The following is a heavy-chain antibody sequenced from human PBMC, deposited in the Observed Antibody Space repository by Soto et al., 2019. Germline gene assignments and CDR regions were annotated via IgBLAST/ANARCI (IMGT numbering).Heavy chain of an antibody. V-gene: IGHV3-21*01. J-gene: IGHJ4*02. CDR2: ISSSSTYI. CDR3: ARIGGSGTWDIDY. Sequence: EVQLVESGGGLVKPGGSLRLSCAASAFTFSSYRMTWVRQAPEKGLEWVSSISSSSTYIYYADSVKGRFTISRDNAKNSLYLQMNSLRAEDTAVYYCARIGGSGTWDIDYWGQGTLVTVSS. D-gene: IGHD3-10*01. CDR1: AFTFSSYR.